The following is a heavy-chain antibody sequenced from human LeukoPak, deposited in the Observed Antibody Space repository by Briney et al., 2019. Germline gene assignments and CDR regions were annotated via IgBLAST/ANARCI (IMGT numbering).Heavy chain of an antibody. CDR3: ARDKRDRWRVSVYFDY. CDR1: GYTFTGYY. V-gene: IGHV1-2*02. Sequence: GASVKVSCKASGYTFTGYYMHWVRQAPGQGLEWMGWINPNSGGTNYAQKFQGRVTMTTDTSTSTAYMELRSLRSDDTAVYYCARDKRDRWRVSVYFDYWGQGTLVTVSS. J-gene: IGHJ4*02. D-gene: IGHD6-19*01. CDR2: INPNSGGT.